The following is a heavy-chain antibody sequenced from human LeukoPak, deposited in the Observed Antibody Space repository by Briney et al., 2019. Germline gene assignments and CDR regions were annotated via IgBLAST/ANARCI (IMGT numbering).Heavy chain of an antibody. V-gene: IGHV4-59*08. Sequence: SETLSLTCTVSGGSISSYYWSWIRQPPGKGLEWIGYIYYSGSTNYNPSLKSRVTISVDTSKNQFSLKLSSVTAADTAVYYCAGSIAVAGDWFDPWGQRTLVTVSS. CDR2: IYYSGST. D-gene: IGHD6-19*01. CDR1: GGSISSYY. J-gene: IGHJ5*02. CDR3: AGSIAVAGDWFDP.